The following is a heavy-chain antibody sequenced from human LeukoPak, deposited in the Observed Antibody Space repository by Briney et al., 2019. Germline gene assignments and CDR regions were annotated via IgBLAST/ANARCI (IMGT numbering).Heavy chain of an antibody. J-gene: IGHJ6*02. CDR2: IYSGGST. V-gene: IGHV3-53*04. CDR3: ARDRVVPAAMGRVYYYGMDV. CDR1: GFTVSSNY. D-gene: IGHD2-2*01. Sequence: GGSLRLSCAASGFTVSSNYMSWVRQAPGRGLEWVSVIYSGGSTYYADSVKGRVTISRHNSKNTPYLQMNSLRAVDTAVYYCARDRVVPAAMGRVYYYGMDVWGQGTTVTVSS.